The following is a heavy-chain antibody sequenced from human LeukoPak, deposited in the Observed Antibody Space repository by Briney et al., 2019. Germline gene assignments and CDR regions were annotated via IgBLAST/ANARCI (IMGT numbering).Heavy chain of an antibody. V-gene: IGHV1-69*04. CDR2: IIPILGIA. Sequence: SVKVSCKASGGTFSNYAISWVRQAPGQGLEWMGRIIPILGIANYAQKFQGRVTITADKSTGTAYMELSSLRSEDTAVYYCASPITYDSSGYYSCWGQGTLVTVSS. CDR3: ASPITYDSSGYYSC. J-gene: IGHJ4*02. CDR1: GGTFSNYA. D-gene: IGHD3-22*01.